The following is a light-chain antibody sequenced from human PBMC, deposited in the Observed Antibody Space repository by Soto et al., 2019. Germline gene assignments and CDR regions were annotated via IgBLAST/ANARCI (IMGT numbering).Light chain of an antibody. CDR1: SSNIGSNY. CDR3: AAWDDRPSGLV. V-gene: IGLV1-47*01. J-gene: IGLJ2*01. Sequence: QSVLTQPPSASGTPGQRVTISCSGSSSNIGSNYVYWYHQLPGTAPKLVIYRNNQRASGVPDRISGSKSGTSATLAISGLRYEDETEYYCAAWDDRPSGLVFCRGTKLTVL. CDR2: RNN.